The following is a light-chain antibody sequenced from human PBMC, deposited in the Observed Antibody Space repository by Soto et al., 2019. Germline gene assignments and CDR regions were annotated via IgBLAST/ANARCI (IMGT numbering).Light chain of an antibody. CDR3: HQYFTTPQT. CDR2: WAS. V-gene: IGKV4-1*01. Sequence: DIVMTQSPVYLAVSLGETATINCKSSQSVFNRSNSKNILAWLQQKPGQPPKVRIYWASSRESGVPDRFRGSGSGTDFTLTISNLQADDVAVYYCHQYFTTPQTFGQGTKVEIK. J-gene: IGKJ2*01. CDR1: QSVFNRSNSKNI.